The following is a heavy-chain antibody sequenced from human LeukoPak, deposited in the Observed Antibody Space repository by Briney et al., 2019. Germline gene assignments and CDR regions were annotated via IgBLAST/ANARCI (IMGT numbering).Heavy chain of an antibody. V-gene: IGHV3-23*01. CDR1: GFTFSSYA. Sequence: PGGSLRLSCAASGFTFSSYAMSWVRQAPGKGLEWVSAISGSGGSTYYADSVKGRFTISRDNSKNTLYLQTNSLRAEDTAVYYCAKCLFQVGYFDYWGQGTLVTVSS. J-gene: IGHJ4*02. D-gene: IGHD3-16*01. CDR2: ISGSGGST. CDR3: AKCLFQVGYFDY.